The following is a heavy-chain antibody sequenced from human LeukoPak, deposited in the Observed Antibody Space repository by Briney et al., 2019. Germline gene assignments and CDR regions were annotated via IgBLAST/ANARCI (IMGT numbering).Heavy chain of an antibody. CDR1: GFTFSSYA. D-gene: IGHD3-9*01. Sequence: GGSLRLSCAASGFTFSSYAMSWVRQAPGKGLEWVSAISGSGGSTYSADSVKGRFTISRDNSKNTLYLQMNSLRAEHTAVYYCAKTWYFDWLWVFDYWGQGTLVTVSS. V-gene: IGHV3-23*01. CDR3: AKTWYFDWLWVFDY. CDR2: ISGSGGST. J-gene: IGHJ4*02.